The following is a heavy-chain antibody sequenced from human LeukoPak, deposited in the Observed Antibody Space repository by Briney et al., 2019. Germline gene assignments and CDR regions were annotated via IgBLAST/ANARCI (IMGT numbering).Heavy chain of an antibody. CDR3: ARSKRDFWSGYPDY. CDR1: GYTFTSYG. Sequence: ASVKVSCKASGYTFTSYGISWVRQAPGQGLEWMGWISAYNGNTNYAQKLQGRVTMTTDTSTSTAYMELRSLRSDDTAVYYCARSKRDFWSGYPDYWGQGTLVTVSS. D-gene: IGHD3-3*01. J-gene: IGHJ4*02. CDR2: ISAYNGNT. V-gene: IGHV1-18*01.